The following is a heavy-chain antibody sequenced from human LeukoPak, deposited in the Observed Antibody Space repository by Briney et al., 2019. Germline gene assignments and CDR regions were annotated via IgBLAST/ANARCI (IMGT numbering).Heavy chain of an antibody. CDR1: GFTFSGSA. CDR2: IRSKANSYAT. CDR3: TKLYDFWSGLPPYYYYYMDV. J-gene: IGHJ6*03. Sequence: GGSLRLSCAASGFTFSGSAMHWVRQASGKGLEWVGRIRSKANSYATAYAASVKGRFTISRDDSKNTAYLQMNSLKTEDTAVYYCTKLYDFWSGLPPYYYYYMDVWGKGTTVTVSS. V-gene: IGHV3-73*01. D-gene: IGHD3-3*01.